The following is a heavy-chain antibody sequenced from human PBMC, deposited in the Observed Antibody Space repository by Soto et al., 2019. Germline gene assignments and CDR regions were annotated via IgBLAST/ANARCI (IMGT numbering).Heavy chain of an antibody. D-gene: IGHD3-22*01. CDR1: GGLFSSYA. J-gene: IGHJ4*02. CDR2: IIPVFDTV. CDR3: ARGGSGYVWFNEF. V-gene: IGHV1-69*01. Sequence: QEQLVQSGAEVKKSGSSVKVSCKDTGGLFSSYAVSWVRQAPGQGLEWMGGIIPVFDTVYYAQKFQGRVTITADESTNTDYMELSSLRSEDTAMYYCARGGSGYVWFNEFWGQGNLVTVSS.